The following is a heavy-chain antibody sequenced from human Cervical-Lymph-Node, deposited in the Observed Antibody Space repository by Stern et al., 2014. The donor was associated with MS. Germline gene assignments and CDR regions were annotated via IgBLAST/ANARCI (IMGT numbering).Heavy chain of an antibody. CDR2: KYTMSKWYN. Sequence: QVQLMQSGPGLVKPSQTLSLTCAISGDRVSSNSAAWNWIRQSPSRGLEWLGRKYTMSKWYNDYAVSVKSRITINPDTSKNQFSLQLNSVTPEDMAVYYCARGRYSSSWYDYYYGMDVWGQGTTVTVSS. V-gene: IGHV6-1*01. CDR1: GDRVSSNSAA. D-gene: IGHD6-13*01. CDR3: ARGRYSSSWYDYYYGMDV. J-gene: IGHJ6*02.